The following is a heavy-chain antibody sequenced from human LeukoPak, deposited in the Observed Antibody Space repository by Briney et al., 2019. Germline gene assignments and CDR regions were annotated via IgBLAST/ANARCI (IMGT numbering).Heavy chain of an antibody. V-gene: IGHV3-15*01. D-gene: IGHD5-12*01. J-gene: IGHJ4*02. CDR2: IKSKTDGGTT. Sequence: GGSLRLSCAASGFTFSNAWMSWVRQAPGKGLEWVGRIKSKTDGGTTDYAAPVKGRFTISRDDSKNTLYLQMNSLKTEDTAVYYCTTDRGYSGYDQDITFDYWGQGTLVTVSS. CDR1: GFTFSNAW. CDR3: TTDRGYSGYDQDITFDY.